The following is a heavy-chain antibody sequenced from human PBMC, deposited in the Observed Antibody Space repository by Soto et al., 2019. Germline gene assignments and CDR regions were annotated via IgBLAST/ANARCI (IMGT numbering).Heavy chain of an antibody. CDR3: AREIYGTTWGAFDI. V-gene: IGHV3-48*01. D-gene: IGHD1-7*01. Sequence: GGSLRLSCAASGFTFSSYSMNWVRQAPGKGLEWVSYISSSSSTIYYADSVKGRFTISRDNAKNSLYLQMNSLRAEDTAVYYCAREIYGTTWGAFDIWGQGTMVTVSS. CDR2: ISSSSSTI. CDR1: GFTFSSYS. J-gene: IGHJ3*02.